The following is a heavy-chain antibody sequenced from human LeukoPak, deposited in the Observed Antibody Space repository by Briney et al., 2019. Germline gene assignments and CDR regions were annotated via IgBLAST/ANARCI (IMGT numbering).Heavy chain of an antibody. Sequence: SETLSLTCTVSGGSISSYYWSWIRQPPAKGLEWIGYIYYSGSTNYKSSLKSRVTISVDTSKNQFSLKLSSVTAADTAVYYCARTTEGGYSYGYFYYYYMDVWGKGTTVTISS. V-gene: IGHV4-59*01. CDR1: GGSISSYY. D-gene: IGHD5-18*01. J-gene: IGHJ6*03. CDR3: ARTTEGGYSYGYFYYYYMDV. CDR2: IYYSGST.